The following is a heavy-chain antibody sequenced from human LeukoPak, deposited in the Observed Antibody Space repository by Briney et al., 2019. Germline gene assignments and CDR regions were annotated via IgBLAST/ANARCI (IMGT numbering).Heavy chain of an antibody. CDR1: GFTFSSYA. V-gene: IGHV3-23*01. CDR3: AKRYCSSTSCYPGDAFDI. CDR2: ISGSGGST. Sequence: GGSLRLSCAASGFTFSSYAMSWVRQAPGKGLEWVSAISGSGGSTYYADSVKGRFTISRDNSKNTLYLQMNSLRAEDAAVYYCAKRYCSSTSCYPGDAFDIWGQGTMVTVSS. J-gene: IGHJ3*02. D-gene: IGHD2-2*01.